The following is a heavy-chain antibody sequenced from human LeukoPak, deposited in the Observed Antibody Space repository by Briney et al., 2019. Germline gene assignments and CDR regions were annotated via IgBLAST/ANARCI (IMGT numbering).Heavy chain of an antibody. CDR1: GFTFSSYS. D-gene: IGHD1-26*01. J-gene: IGHJ4*02. Sequence: GGSLRLSCAASGFTFSSYSMNWVRQAPGKGLEWVSHITASGTAMFYADSVKGRFTISRDNAKNSLYLRMNSLRDEDTAVYYCASSGSYRFDYWGQGTLVTVFS. CDR3: ASSGSYRFDY. V-gene: IGHV3-48*02. CDR2: ITASGTAM.